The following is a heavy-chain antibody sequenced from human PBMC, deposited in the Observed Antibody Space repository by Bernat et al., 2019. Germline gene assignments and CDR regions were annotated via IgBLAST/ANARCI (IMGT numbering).Heavy chain of an antibody. Sequence: EVQLVESGGGLVKPGGSLRLSCAASGFTFSNAWMNWVRQAPGKGLEWVGRIKSKTDGGTTDYAAPVKGRFTISRDDSKNTLYLQMNSLRAEDTAVYYCARDLGNPSYDQGVVDVWGQGTTVTVSS. CDR3: ARDLGNPSYDQGVVDV. CDR2: IKSKTDGGTT. V-gene: IGHV3-15*07. J-gene: IGHJ6*02. D-gene: IGHD2/OR15-2a*01. CDR1: GFTFSNAW.